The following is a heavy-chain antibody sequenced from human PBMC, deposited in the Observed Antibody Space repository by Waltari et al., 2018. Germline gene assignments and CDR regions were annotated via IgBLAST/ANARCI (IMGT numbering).Heavy chain of an antibody. D-gene: IGHD2-21*02. V-gene: IGHV4-59*01. J-gene: IGHJ5*02. CDR3: ARGGGGDWEWFDP. Sequence: QVQLQESGPSLLKPSETLSLICTVSGGSISGFYWSWVRQPPGKGLGWIGYIYYTGSTNFNPSLKSRVTRSGDTSKNRFSLKVSSVTAADTAFYYCARGGGGDWEWFDPWGQGTLVTVSS. CDR1: GGSISGFY. CDR2: IYYTGST.